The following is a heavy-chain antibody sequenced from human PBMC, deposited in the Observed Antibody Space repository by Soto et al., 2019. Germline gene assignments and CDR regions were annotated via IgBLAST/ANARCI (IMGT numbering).Heavy chain of an antibody. CDR3: ARYKGRDYGP. J-gene: IGHJ4*02. V-gene: IGHV3-23*01. Sequence: EVQLLASGGGLVQPGGSLRLSCAASGCTFANYAMSWVRQAPGKGLEWVSGISNGGDSTYYADSVKGRFTISRDNSKNTLYLQMNSLRAEETAVYYCARYKGRDYGPWGQGTLVTVSS. D-gene: IGHD4-17*01. CDR1: GCTFANYA. CDR2: ISNGGDST.